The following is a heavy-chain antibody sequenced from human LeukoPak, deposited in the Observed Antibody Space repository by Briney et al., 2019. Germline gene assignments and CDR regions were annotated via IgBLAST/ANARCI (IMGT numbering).Heavy chain of an antibody. D-gene: IGHD2-2*01. V-gene: IGHV3-9*01. CDR1: GFTFDDYA. CDR3: AKGYCSSTRCSPYNWLDP. CDR2: ISWKSGTI. J-gene: IGHJ5*02. Sequence: GRSLRLSCAASGFTFDDYAMHWVRQAPGRGLEWVSGISWKSGTIDYADSVKGRFTISRDNAKNSLYLQMSSLRAEDTALYHCAKGYCSSTRCSPYNWLDPWGQGTLVTVSS.